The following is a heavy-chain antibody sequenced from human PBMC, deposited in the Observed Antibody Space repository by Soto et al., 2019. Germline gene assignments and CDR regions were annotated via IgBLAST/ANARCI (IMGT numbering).Heavy chain of an antibody. CDR2: ISSMTSQT. CDR1: GFSFGDYY. D-gene: IGHD6-13*01. Sequence: GGSLRLSCSASGFSFGDYYMAWIRQAPGKGLEWVSHISSMTSQTDYTDSVKGRFTISRDDAKKVLHPQMNSLRVEDTAVYYCARVLGIAAAGPFDSWGQGTLVTVSS. J-gene: IGHJ4*02. V-gene: IGHV3-11*06. CDR3: ARVLGIAAAGPFDS.